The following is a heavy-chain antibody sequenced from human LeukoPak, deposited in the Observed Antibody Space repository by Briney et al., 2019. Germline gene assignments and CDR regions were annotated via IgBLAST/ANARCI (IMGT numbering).Heavy chain of an antibody. D-gene: IGHD2-8*02. Sequence: PSETLSLTCTVSGGSISSGSYYWSWIRQPAGKGLEWIGRIYTSGSTNYNPSLKSRVTISVDTSKNQFSLKLSSVTAADTAVYYCASRTGWGQGTLVTVSS. V-gene: IGHV4-61*02. CDR1: GGSISSGSYY. J-gene: IGHJ4*02. CDR2: IYTSGST. CDR3: ASRTG.